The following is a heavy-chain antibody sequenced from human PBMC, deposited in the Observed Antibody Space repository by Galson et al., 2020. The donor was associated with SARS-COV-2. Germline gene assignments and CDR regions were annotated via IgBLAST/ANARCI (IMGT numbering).Heavy chain of an antibody. CDR2: IWYDGSNK. CDR1: GFTFSSYG. Sequence: GESLKISCAASGFTFSSYGMHWVRQAPGKGLEWVAVIWYDGSNKYYADSVKGRFTISRDNSKNTLYLQMNSLRAEDTAVYYCARGNSPCVTIFGVIIGTCGMDLWGQGTTVTVSS. CDR3: ARGNSPCVTIFGVIIGTCGMDL. D-gene: IGHD3-3*01. J-gene: IGHJ6*02. V-gene: IGHV3-33*01.